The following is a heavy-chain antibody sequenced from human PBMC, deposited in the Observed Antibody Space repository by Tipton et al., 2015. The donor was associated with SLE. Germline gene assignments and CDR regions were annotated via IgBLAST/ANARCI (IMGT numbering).Heavy chain of an antibody. CDR1: GFTFSSHA. V-gene: IGHV3-30*02. CDR2: IRYEGRDE. CDR3: AKGAGASWTRGNDYFDF. Sequence: SLRLSCAASGFTFSSHAFHWVRQAPLKGLEWVSFIRYEGRDESYADSVKGRFTISRHNARKSLYLQMNSLRTEDTAFYYCAKGAGASWTRGNDYFDFWGQGTLVTVSS. D-gene: IGHD3/OR15-3a*01. J-gene: IGHJ4*02.